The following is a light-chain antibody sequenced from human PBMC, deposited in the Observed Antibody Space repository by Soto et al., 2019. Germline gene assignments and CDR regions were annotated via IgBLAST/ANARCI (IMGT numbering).Light chain of an antibody. CDR2: MVS. V-gene: IGLV2-14*01. CDR3: TSPTPGSLYV. CDR1: SSDVGNYNY. Sequence: QSALTQPASASGSPGQSITISCTGTSSDVGNYNYVSWYQQYPGRVPKLLIYMVSNRASGVSNRFSGSKSGNTASLTISGLQAEDEADYFCTSPTPGSLYVFGTGTKVTVL. J-gene: IGLJ1*01.